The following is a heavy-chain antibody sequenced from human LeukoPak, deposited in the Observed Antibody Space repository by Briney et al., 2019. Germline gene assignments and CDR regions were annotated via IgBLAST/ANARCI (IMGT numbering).Heavy chain of an antibody. CDR1: GYTFTSYY. D-gene: IGHD2-8*01. CDR2: INPSGGST. CDR3: ARGTPIVLMVYAFGP. J-gene: IGHJ5*02. Sequence: GASVKVSCKASGYTFTSYYMHWVRQAPGQGLEWMGIINPSGGSTSYAQKFQGRVTMTRDTSTSTVYMELSSLRSEDTAVYYYARGTPIVLMVYAFGPWGQGTLVTVSS. V-gene: IGHV1-46*01.